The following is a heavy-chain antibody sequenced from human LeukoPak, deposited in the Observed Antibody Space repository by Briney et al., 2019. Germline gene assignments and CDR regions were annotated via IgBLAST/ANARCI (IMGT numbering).Heavy chain of an antibody. CDR1: GFPFSSYW. CDR2: IKQDGSKK. V-gene: IGHV3-7*04. D-gene: IGHD5-24*01. Sequence: GGSLRLSCVASGFPFSSYWITWVRQAPGKGLEWVANIKQDGSKKSYVDSVKGRFTISRDNAKNSLYLQMNSLRAEDTAIYYCTRVGYIDEGIDYWGQGTLVTVSS. CDR3: TRVGYIDEGIDY. J-gene: IGHJ4*02.